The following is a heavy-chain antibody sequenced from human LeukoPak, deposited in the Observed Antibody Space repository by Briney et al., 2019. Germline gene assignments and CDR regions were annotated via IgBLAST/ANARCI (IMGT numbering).Heavy chain of an antibody. CDR2: IFHSGST. CDR1: GGSTSSSNYY. V-gene: IGHV4-39*07. J-gene: IGHJ4*02. CDR3: ARVGPTDF. Sequence: SETLSLTCTVSGGSTSSSNYYWGWIRQPPGKGLEWIGEIFHSGSTNYNPSLKSRVTMSVDKSKNQFSLRLSSVTAADTAVYYCARVGPTDFWGQGTLVTVSS. D-gene: IGHD1-26*01.